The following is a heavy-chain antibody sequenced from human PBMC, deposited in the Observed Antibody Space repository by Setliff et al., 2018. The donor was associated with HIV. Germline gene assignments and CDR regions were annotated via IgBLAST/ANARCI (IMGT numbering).Heavy chain of an antibody. CDR2: VFHSGSA. CDR3: ARVARVHPFDP. J-gene: IGHJ5*02. CDR1: GGPLNSRNW. Sequence: SETLSLTCAVSGGPLNSRNWWSWVRQPPGKGLEWIGEVFHSGSANSNASLRSRVMISVDTSKNQFSLKLSAVTAADTAVYYCARVARVHPFDPWGQGTLVTVSS. V-gene: IGHV4-4*02.